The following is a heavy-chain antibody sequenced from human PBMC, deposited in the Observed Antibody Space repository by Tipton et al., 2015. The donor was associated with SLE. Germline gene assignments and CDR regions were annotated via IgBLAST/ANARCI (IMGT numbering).Heavy chain of an antibody. J-gene: IGHJ4*02. CDR1: GGSISYYY. CDR3: ARGQHQFGRFDY. V-gene: IGHV4-4*07. D-gene: IGHD3/OR15-3a*01. Sequence: TLSLTCTVSGGSISYYYWSWIRHPAGKGLEWIGRIYTSGSTIHNPSLKSRVTMSVDTSKNQFSLKLTSVTAADTAVYYCARGQHQFGRFDYWGQGTLVTVSS. CDR2: IYTSGST.